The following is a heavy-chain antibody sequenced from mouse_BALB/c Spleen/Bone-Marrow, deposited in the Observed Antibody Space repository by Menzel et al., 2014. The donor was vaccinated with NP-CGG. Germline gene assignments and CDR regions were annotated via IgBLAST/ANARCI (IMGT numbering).Heavy chain of an antibody. J-gene: IGHJ3*01. V-gene: IGHV1-7*01. CDR3: ALTTATPFAY. CDR2: INPSTAYT. D-gene: IGHD1-2*01. Sequence: VQLQQSGAELAKPGASVKMSCKASGYTFTVYWIHWVKQRPGQGLEWIGYINPSTAYTEYNQKFKDKATLTADKSSTTAYMQLSSLTSEDSAVYYCALTTATPFAYWCQGTLVTVS. CDR1: GYTFTVYW.